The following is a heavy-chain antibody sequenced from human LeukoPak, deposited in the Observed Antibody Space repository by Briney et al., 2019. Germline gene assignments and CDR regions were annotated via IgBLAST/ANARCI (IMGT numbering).Heavy chain of an antibody. J-gene: IGHJ4*02. Sequence: GRSLRLSCAASGFTFSSYGMHWVRQAPGKGLERVAVISYDGSNKYYADSVKGRFTISRDNSKNTLYLQMNSLRAEDTAVYYCAKKSRVATMRFALDYWGQGTLVTVSS. CDR3: AKKSRVATMRFALDY. D-gene: IGHD5-12*01. CDR2: ISYDGSNK. CDR1: GFTFSSYG. V-gene: IGHV3-30*18.